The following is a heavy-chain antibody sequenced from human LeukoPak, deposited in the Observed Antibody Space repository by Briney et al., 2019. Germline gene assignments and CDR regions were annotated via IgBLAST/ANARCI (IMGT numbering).Heavy chain of an antibody. V-gene: IGHV3-23*01. CDR2: ISGSGGST. CDR3: AKDQDPHSYGSGSYAPFDY. J-gene: IGHJ4*02. D-gene: IGHD3-10*01. Sequence: GGSLRLSCVASGFSFTTHAMGWVRQAPGKGLEWVSHISGSGGSTKYSGSVKGRFTISRDNSKNTLYLQINSLRADDTAVYYCAKDQDPHSYGSGSYAPFDYWGQGTLVTVSS. CDR1: GFSFTTHA.